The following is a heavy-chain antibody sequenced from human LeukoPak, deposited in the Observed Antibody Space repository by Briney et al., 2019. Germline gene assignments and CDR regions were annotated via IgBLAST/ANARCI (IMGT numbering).Heavy chain of an antibody. J-gene: IGHJ4*02. D-gene: IGHD3-22*01. V-gene: IGHV1-69*13. CDR3: ARGVGAYYDSSEGYFDY. Sequence: ASVKVSCKASGGVFTTYAISWVRQAPGQGLEWMGGIIPIFGTANYAQKFQGRVTITADESTSTAYMELSSLRSEDTAVYYCARGVGAYYDSSEGYFDYWGQGTLVTVSS. CDR1: GGVFTTYA. CDR2: IIPIFGTA.